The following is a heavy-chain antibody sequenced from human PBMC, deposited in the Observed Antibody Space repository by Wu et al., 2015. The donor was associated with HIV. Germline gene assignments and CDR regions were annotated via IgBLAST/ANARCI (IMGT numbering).Heavy chain of an antibody. D-gene: IGHD6-19*01. V-gene: IGHV1-8*02. CDR3: ARQRAYSTGWYVYDY. CDR1: GYTFSNYD. Sequence: QVQLVQSGAEVKKPGASVKVXCKASGYTFSNYDINWVRQVTGRGLEWMGWMNPKSYNTGYAQKFQGRLTMTRDTSISTAYMELSSLRSEDTAVYYCARQRAYSTGWYVYDYWGQGTLVTVSS. CDR2: MNPKSYNT. J-gene: IGHJ4*02.